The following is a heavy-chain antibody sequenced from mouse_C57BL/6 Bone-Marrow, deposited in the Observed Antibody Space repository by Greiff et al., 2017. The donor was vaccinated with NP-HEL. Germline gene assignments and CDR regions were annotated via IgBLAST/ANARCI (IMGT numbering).Heavy chain of an antibody. V-gene: IGHV1-81*01. CDR1: GYTFTSYG. J-gene: IGHJ3*01. CDR3: ARKGDGVWFAY. D-gene: IGHD3-3*01. Sequence: VQLQESGAELARPGASVKLSCKASGYTFTSYGISWVKQRTGQGLEWIGEIYPRSGNTYYNEKVKGKATLTADKSYSTAYMELRSLTFEDSAVYFCARKGDGVWFAYWGQGTLVTVSA. CDR2: IYPRSGNT.